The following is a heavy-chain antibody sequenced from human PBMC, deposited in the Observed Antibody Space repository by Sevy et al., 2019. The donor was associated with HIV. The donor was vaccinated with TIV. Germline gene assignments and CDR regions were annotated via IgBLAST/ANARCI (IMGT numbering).Heavy chain of an antibody. Sequence: GGSLRLSCAASGFTFSTYGMHWVRQAPGKGLEWVAFIKYDGSNKYYADSVKGRFTISRDNSKNTLYLQMNSLEAEDTAVYYWVKGPQRVTTVTQVLSGMDVWGQGTTVTVSS. V-gene: IGHV3-30*02. CDR3: VKGPQRVTTVTQVLSGMDV. J-gene: IGHJ6*02. CDR1: GFTFSTYG. D-gene: IGHD4-17*01. CDR2: IKYDGSNK.